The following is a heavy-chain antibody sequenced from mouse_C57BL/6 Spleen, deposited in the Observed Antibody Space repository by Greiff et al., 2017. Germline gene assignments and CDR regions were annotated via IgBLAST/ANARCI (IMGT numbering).Heavy chain of an antibody. CDR3: ARQPYGYDEAWFAY. J-gene: IGHJ3*01. CDR1: GFTFSSYG. V-gene: IGHV5-6*01. Sequence: EVKLMESGGDLVKPGGSLKLSCAASGFTFSSYGMSWVRQTPYKRLAWVATISSGGSYTYYPDSVKGRFTISRDHAKNTLYLQMSRLKSEDTAMYYCARQPYGYDEAWFAYWGQGTLVTVSA. CDR2: ISSGGSYT. D-gene: IGHD2-2*01.